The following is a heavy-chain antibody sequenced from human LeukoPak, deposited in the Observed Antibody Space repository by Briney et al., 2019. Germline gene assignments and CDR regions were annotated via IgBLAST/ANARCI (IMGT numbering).Heavy chain of an antibody. CDR2: ISGDGGTT. V-gene: IGHV3-43*02. D-gene: IGHD6-19*01. Sequence: GGSLRLSCTASGFAFENYAMHWVRQAPGRGLGWLSLISGDGGTTYYADSVRGRFTISRDNSKNSLFLQMRSLRTEDTAFYFCAKDAGWSTNFFDYWGQGSLVTVSS. J-gene: IGHJ4*02. CDR1: GFAFENYA. CDR3: AKDAGWSTNFFDY.